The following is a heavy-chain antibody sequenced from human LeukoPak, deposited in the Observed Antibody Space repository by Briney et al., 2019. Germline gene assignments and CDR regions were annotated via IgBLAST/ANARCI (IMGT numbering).Heavy chain of an antibody. V-gene: IGHV3-23*01. CDR1: GFTFSSYA. CDR2: ISGSGGST. CDR3: AKACPSRNIVLMVYAREYGMDV. D-gene: IGHD2-8*01. J-gene: IGHJ6*02. Sequence: PGGSLRLSCAASGFTFSSYAMSWVRQAPGKGLEWVSAISGSGGSTYYADSVKGRFTISRDNSKNTLYLQMNSLRAEDTAVYYCAKACPSRNIVLMVYAREYGMDVWGQGTTVTVSS.